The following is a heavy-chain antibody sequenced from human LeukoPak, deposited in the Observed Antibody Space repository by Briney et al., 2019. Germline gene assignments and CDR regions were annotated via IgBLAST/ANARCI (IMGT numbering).Heavy chain of an antibody. Sequence: GGSLRLSCAASGFTFSSYAMSWVRQAPGKGLEWVSAISGSGGSTYYADSVKGRFTISRDNSKNTLYLQMNSLRAEDTAVYYCAKFPQYDFWSGYSIYFDYWGQGTLVTVSS. J-gene: IGHJ4*02. V-gene: IGHV3-23*01. D-gene: IGHD3-3*01. CDR3: AKFPQYDFWSGYSIYFDY. CDR1: GFTFSSYA. CDR2: ISGSGGST.